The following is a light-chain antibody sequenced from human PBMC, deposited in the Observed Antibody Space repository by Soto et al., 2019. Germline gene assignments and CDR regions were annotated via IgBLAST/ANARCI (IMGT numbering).Light chain of an antibody. CDR1: RSVDKW. J-gene: IGKJ1*01. CDR3: QQYYSFWT. Sequence: DIQMTQSPSTVSASLGDRVTIVCRASRSVDKWLAWYHQTSGKAPKLLISGATNLQTGVTSRIGGSGSGTDFTHTINNLQPEDVGHYYCQQYYSFWTFGQGTAVEIK. CDR2: GAT. V-gene: IGKV1-5*02.